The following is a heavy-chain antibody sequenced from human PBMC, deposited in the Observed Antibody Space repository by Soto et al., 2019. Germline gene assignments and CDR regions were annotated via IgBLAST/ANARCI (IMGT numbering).Heavy chain of an antibody. J-gene: IGHJ6*02. CDR3: ARIKWGLDYYNCMDV. D-gene: IGHD1-26*01. CDR1: GYSFTDYH. Sequence: GASVKVSCNASGYSFTDYHIHWVRQAPGQGLEWLGRINPKSGGTSTAQKFQGWVTMTRDRYIRTVYMELTRPRPDATAVYYCARIKWGLDYYNCMDVWGQGTTVTVSS. CDR2: INPKSGGT. V-gene: IGHV1-2*04.